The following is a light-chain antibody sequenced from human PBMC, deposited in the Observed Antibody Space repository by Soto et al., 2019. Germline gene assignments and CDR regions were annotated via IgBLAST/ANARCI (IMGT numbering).Light chain of an antibody. V-gene: IGKV3-20*01. CDR1: QSVSSSY. Sequence: EIVLTQSPGTLSLSPGERATLSSRASQSVSSSYLAWYQQKPGQAPRLLIYGASSRATGIPDRFSGSGSGTDFTLTISRLVPEDFAVYYCQQYGSSPLTFDQGTKVEIK. CDR3: QQYGSSPLT. J-gene: IGKJ1*01. CDR2: GAS.